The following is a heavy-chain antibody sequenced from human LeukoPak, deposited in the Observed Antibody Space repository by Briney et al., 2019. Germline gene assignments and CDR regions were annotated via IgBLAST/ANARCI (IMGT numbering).Heavy chain of an antibody. CDR1: GYSFTSYW. Sequence: GESLQISCKGSGYSFTSYWIGWVRQMPGKGLEWMGIIYPGDSDTRYSPSFQGQVTISADKSISTAYLQWSSLKASDTAVYYCARGYSSGWSLAEYFQHWGQGTLVTVSS. V-gene: IGHV5-51*01. J-gene: IGHJ1*01. CDR3: ARGYSSGWSLAEYFQH. D-gene: IGHD6-19*01. CDR2: IYPGDSDT.